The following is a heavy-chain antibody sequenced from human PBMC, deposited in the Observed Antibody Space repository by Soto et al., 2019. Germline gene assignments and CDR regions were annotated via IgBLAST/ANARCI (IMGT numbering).Heavy chain of an antibody. V-gene: IGHV4-39*01. CDR3: ARRDIVATTGAFDY. D-gene: IGHD5-12*01. CDR2: IYYSGST. Sequence: QLQLQESGPGLVKPSETLSLTCTVSGGSISSSSYYWGWIRQPPGKGLEWIGSIYYSGSTYYNPSLQRRVTISVDTSKNQFPLKLSSVTAADTAVYYCARRDIVATTGAFDYWGQGTLVTVSS. CDR1: GGSISSSSYY. J-gene: IGHJ4*02.